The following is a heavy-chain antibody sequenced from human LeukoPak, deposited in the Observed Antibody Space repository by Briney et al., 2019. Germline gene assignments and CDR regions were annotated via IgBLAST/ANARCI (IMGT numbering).Heavy chain of an antibody. CDR3: AKGRGIQLWSDFDY. Sequence: PGGSLRLSCAASGFTFNNYGIHWVRQAPGRGLEWVAFIRYDGSSDDYRDSVRGRFTISRDNSKNTLYLQMNGLRPEDTAIYYCAKGRGIQLWSDFDYWGQGTLVSVSS. J-gene: IGHJ4*02. CDR2: IRYDGSSD. V-gene: IGHV3-30*02. CDR1: GFTFNNYG. D-gene: IGHD5-18*01.